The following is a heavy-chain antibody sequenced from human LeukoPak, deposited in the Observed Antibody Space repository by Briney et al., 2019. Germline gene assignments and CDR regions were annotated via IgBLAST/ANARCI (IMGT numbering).Heavy chain of an antibody. CDR3: ARGPITTRSHFDY. Sequence: ASVKVSCKASGGTFSSYAISWVQQAPGQGLEWMGGIIPIFATANYAQKFQGRVTITADESTSTAYMELSSLRSEDTAVYYCARGPITTRSHFDYWGQGTLVTVSS. CDR2: IIPIFATA. V-gene: IGHV1-69*13. J-gene: IGHJ4*02. CDR1: GGTFSSYA. D-gene: IGHD3-22*01.